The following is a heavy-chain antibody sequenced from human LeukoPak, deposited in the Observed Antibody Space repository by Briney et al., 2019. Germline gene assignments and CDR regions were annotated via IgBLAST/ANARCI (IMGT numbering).Heavy chain of an antibody. J-gene: IGHJ5*02. Sequence: SETLSLTCAVYGGSFSDYYWSWIRQPAGKGLEWIGRISTSGSTNYNPSLKTRVTMSVDTSKNQFSLKLSSVTAADTAVYYCARGKEWFDPWGQGTLVTVSS. CDR1: GGSFSDYY. CDR2: ISTSGST. V-gene: IGHV4-59*10. CDR3: ARGKEWFDP.